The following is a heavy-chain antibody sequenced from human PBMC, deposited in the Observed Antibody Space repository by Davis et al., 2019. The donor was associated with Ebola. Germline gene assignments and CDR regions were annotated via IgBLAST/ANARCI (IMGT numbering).Heavy chain of an antibody. Sequence: ASVKVSCKASGYTFTAHYMHWVRQAPGQGLEWMGWIHPNSGGTNYAQKFQGWVTMTRDTSISTAYMELSRLRSDDTAVCYCARDGGQLLGYRDYYGMDVWGQGTTVTVSS. J-gene: IGHJ6*02. D-gene: IGHD2-2*01. CDR2: IHPNSGGT. CDR1: GYTFTAHY. CDR3: ARDGGQLLGYRDYYGMDV. V-gene: IGHV1-2*04.